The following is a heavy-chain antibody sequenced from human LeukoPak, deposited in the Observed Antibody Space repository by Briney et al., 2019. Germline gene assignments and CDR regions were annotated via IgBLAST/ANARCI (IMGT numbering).Heavy chain of an antibody. CDR3: ARDRSPVVTEPYYFDY. CDR2: ISSSGSTI. J-gene: IGHJ4*02. D-gene: IGHD4-23*01. V-gene: IGHV3-48*04. Sequence: GGSLRLSCAASGFTFSSYSMNWVRQAPGKGLEWVSYISSSGSTIYYADSVKGRFTISRDNAKNSLYLQMNSLRAEDTAVYYCARDRSPVVTEPYYFDYWGQGTLVTVSS. CDR1: GFTFSSYS.